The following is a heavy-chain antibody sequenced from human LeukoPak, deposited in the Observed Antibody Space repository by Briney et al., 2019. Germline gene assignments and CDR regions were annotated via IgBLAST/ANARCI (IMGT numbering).Heavy chain of an antibody. J-gene: IGHJ4*02. D-gene: IGHD3-3*01. Sequence: GASVKVSCKASGYTSTGNYIHWVRQAPGQGLEWMGWINPNSGGTNYAQKFQGRVTMTRDTSISTAYMELNSLRSDDTAMYYCARGPPGILRFLEWNFPLDYWGQGALVTVSS. CDR2: INPNSGGT. CDR1: GYTSTGNY. V-gene: IGHV1-2*02. CDR3: ARGPPGILRFLEWNFPLDY.